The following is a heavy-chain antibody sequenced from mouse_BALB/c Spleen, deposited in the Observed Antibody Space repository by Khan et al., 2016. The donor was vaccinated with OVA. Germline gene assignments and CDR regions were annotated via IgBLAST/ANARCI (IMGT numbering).Heavy chain of an antibody. CDR3: ARSLITTWFFDV. Sequence: EVELVESGGGLVQPGGSRKLSCAASGFTFSSFGIHWVRQAPEKGLEWVAYISSGSATIYYADIVKGRFTISRDNPKNTLFLQMTSLRSEDTAMYYCARSLITTWFFDVWGAGTTVTVSS. V-gene: IGHV5-17*02. D-gene: IGHD2-4*01. CDR2: ISSGSATI. J-gene: IGHJ1*01. CDR1: GFTFSSFG.